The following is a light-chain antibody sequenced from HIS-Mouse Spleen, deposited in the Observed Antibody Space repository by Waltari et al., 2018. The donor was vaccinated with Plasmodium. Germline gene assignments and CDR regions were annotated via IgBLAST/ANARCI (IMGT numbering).Light chain of an antibody. CDR1: QSVSSSY. CDR3: QQYGSSPPLT. CDR2: GAA. Sequence: EIVLTQSPGTLSLSPGERATLPCRASQSVSSSYLAWYQQKPGQPSRLLIYGAASRATGIPDRFSGSGSGTDFTLTISRLEPEDFAVYYCQQYGSSPPLTFGGGTKVEIK. J-gene: IGKJ4*01. V-gene: IGKV3-20*01.